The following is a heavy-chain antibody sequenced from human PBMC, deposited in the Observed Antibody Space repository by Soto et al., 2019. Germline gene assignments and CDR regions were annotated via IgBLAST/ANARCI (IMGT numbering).Heavy chain of an antibody. J-gene: IGHJ4*02. CDR3: ANDFWSGYSDY. CDR2: ISGSGGST. CDR1: GLTCSSYA. Sequence: GGSLRLCCAASGLTCSSYAMSWVRQAPGKGLEWVSAISGSGGSTYYADSVKGRFTISRDNSKNTLYLQMNSLRAEDTAVYYCANDFWSGYSDYWGQGTLVTVSS. V-gene: IGHV3-23*01. D-gene: IGHD3-3*01.